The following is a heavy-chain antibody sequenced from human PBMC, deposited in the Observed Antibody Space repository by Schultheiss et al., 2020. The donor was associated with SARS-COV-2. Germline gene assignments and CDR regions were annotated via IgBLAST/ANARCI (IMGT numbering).Heavy chain of an antibody. CDR2: INQSGST. CDR3: AREREYQLPPYYYYYYMDV. V-gene: IGHV4-34*01. D-gene: IGHD2-2*01. J-gene: IGHJ6*03. Sequence: GSLRLSCAVYGGSFSGYYWSWIRQPPGKGLEWIGEINQSGSTNYNPSLKRRVTISVDTSKNQFSLKLSSVTAADTAVYYCAREREYQLPPYYYYYYMDVWGKGTTVTVSS. CDR1: GGSFSGYY.